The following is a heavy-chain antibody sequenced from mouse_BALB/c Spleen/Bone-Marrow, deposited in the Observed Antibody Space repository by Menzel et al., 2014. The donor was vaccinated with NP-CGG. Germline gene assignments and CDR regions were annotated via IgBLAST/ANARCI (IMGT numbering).Heavy chain of an antibody. CDR2: ISYSGNA. CDR3: ARGNGYHLGY. Sequence: EVKLVESGPSLVKPSQTLSLTCSVTGDSITSSYWNWIRKFPGNKLEYMGYISYSGNAYYNPSLKSRISLTRDTSKNQYYLQLNSVTTEDTATYFCARGNGYHLGYWGQGTTLTVSS. J-gene: IGHJ2*01. V-gene: IGHV3-8*02. CDR1: GDSITSSY. D-gene: IGHD1-2*01.